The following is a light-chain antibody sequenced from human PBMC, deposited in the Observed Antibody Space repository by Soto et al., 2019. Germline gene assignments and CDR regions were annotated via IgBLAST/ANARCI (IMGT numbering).Light chain of an antibody. J-gene: IGKJ5*01. Sequence: EIVLTQSPSTLTLSPGERATLSCRASKSVSRTYLEWYQHKPGKAPRLLIYDASKRATGIPARFSGSGSGTDFTLTISSLESEDSEVYYCQQYGNSPITFGQGTRLEIK. CDR2: DAS. V-gene: IGKV3-20*01. CDR3: QQYGNSPIT. CDR1: KSVSRTY.